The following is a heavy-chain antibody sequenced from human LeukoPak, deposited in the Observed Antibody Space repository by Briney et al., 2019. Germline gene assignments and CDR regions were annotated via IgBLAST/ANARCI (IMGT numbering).Heavy chain of an antibody. J-gene: IGHJ3*02. V-gene: IGHV4-30-4*01. CDR2: IYYSGST. CDR3: ARESSIYGLGTDAFDI. Sequence: SETLSLTCTVSGGSISSGDYYWSWIRQPPGKGLEWIGYIYYSGSTYYNPSLKSRVTISVDTSKNQFSLKLSSVTAADTAVYYCARESSIYGLGTDAFDIWGQGTMVTVSS. CDR1: GGSISSGDYY. D-gene: IGHD3-10*01.